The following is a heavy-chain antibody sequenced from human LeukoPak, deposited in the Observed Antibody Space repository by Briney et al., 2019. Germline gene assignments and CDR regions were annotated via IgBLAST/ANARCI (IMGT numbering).Heavy chain of an antibody. D-gene: IGHD2-21*01. CDR1: GVTLGNYW. CDR3: ARGFMWHVY. Sequence: GGSLRLSCAASGVTLGNYWMTWVRQAPGKGLEWVANIGEDGSEKYYVDSVKGRFTISRDNAKNSLFLQMNSLRAEDTAVYFCARGFMWHVYWGQGTLVTVSS. V-gene: IGHV3-7*05. CDR2: IGEDGSEK. J-gene: IGHJ4*02.